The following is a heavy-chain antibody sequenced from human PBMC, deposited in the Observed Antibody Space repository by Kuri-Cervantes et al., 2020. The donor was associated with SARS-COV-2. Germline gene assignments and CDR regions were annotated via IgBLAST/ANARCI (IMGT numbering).Heavy chain of an antibody. CDR1: GFTFSSYA. CDR3: AKDKKLEYSSSFGDGMDV. D-gene: IGHD6-6*01. Sequence: GGSLRLSCAASGFTFSSYAMHWVRQAPGKGLEWVAVISYDGSNKYYADSVKGRFTISRDNSKNTLYLQMNSLRAEDTAVYYCAKDKKLEYSSSFGDGMDVWGQGTTVTVSS. V-gene: IGHV3-30-3*01. CDR2: ISYDGSNK. J-gene: IGHJ6*02.